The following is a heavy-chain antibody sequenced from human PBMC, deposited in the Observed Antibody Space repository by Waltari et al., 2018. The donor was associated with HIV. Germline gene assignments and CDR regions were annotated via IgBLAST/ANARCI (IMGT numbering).Heavy chain of an antibody. V-gene: IGHV3-15*01. D-gene: IGHD6-19*01. CDR2: IKSKTDGGTT. Sequence: EVQLVESGGSLVQPGGHLSRPGAAPAFACSTTWSGWVRLAPGKGLEWIGRIKSKTDGGTTDYAAPVKGRFTISRDDSKNTLYLQMNSLKTEDTAVYYCTTDSSGWYRGDYFDYWGQGALVTVSS. CDR3: TTDSSGWYRGDYFDY. J-gene: IGHJ4*02. CDR1: AFACSTTW.